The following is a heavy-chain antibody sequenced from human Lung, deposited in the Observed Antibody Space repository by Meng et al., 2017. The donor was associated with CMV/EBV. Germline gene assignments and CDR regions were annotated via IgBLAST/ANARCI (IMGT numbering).Heavy chain of an antibody. Sequence: SETLSLTCAISGDSVSSNSAAWNWIRQSPSRGLEWLGRTYYRSKWYNDYAVSVKSRITINPDTSKNQFPLQLNSVTPEDTAVYYCAREGPTVTPFDYWGQGTXVTVYS. CDR1: GDSVSSNSAA. CDR3: AREGPTVTPFDY. D-gene: IGHD4-17*01. V-gene: IGHV6-1*01. CDR2: TYYRSKWYN. J-gene: IGHJ4*02.